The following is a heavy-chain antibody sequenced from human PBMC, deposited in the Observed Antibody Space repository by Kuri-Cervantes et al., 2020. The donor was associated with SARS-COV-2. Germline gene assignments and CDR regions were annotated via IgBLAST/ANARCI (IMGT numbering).Heavy chain of an antibody. V-gene: IGHV4-34*01. CDR2: INHSGST. D-gene: IGHD3-16*01. J-gene: IGHJ4*02. Sequence: ESLKISCAVYGGSFSGYYWSWIRQPPGKGLEWIGEINHSGSTNYNPSLKSRVTIPVDTSKNQFSLKLSSVTAADTAVYYCAREVITFGGGQPLDYWGQGTLVTVSS. CDR1: GGSFSGYY. CDR3: AREVITFGGGQPLDY.